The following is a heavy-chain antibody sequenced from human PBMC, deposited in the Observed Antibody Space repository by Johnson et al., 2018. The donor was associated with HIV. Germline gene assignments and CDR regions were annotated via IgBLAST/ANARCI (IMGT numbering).Heavy chain of an antibody. CDR2: IYSGGNT. CDR1: GFTVSSNY. Sequence: VQLVESGGGLVQPGGSLRLSCAASGFTVSSNYMSWVRQAPGKGLEWVSVIYSGGNTYYADSVKGRFTISRDNSKDTLYLEMNSLRVEDTAVYYCAKIPGANWGSPDDFDVWGQGTMVTVSS. D-gene: IGHD7-27*01. J-gene: IGHJ3*01. CDR3: AKIPGANWGSPDDFDV. V-gene: IGHV3-66*01.